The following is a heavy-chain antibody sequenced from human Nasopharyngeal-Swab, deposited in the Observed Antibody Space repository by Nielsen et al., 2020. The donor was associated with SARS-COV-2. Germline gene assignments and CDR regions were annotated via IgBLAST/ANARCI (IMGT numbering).Heavy chain of an antibody. CDR1: GFTFMSYW. J-gene: IGHJ4*02. CDR2: TKKDGSEK. D-gene: IGHD3-22*01. Sequence: GGSLRLSCVASGFTFMSYWMRWVRQAPGKGREWVGNTKKDGSEKYYVDSVKGRFTISRDNAKNSLYLQMNSLRAEDTAVYYCARSLYYYYDSSGYSLWGQGTLVTVSS. CDR3: ARSLYYYYDSSGYSL. V-gene: IGHV3-7*01.